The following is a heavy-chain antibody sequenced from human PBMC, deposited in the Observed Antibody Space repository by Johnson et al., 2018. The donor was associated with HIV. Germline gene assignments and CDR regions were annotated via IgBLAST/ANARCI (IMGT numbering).Heavy chain of an antibody. CDR3: AKDPNRWEQLAYAFDI. V-gene: IGHV3-30*09. Sequence: QVQLVESGGGVVQPGRSLRLSCAASGFTFSSYAMHWVRQAPGKGLEWVAVISYDGSNKYYADSVKGRFAISRDNSKNTLNLQMNSLRAEDTAVYYCAKDPNRWEQLAYAFDIWGQGTMVTVSS. J-gene: IGHJ3*02. CDR1: GFTFSSYA. CDR2: ISYDGSNK. D-gene: IGHD6-6*01.